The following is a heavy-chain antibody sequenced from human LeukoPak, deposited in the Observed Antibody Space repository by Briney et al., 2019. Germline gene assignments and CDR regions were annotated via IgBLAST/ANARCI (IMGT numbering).Heavy chain of an antibody. CDR1: GFTFSDYY. Sequence: GGSLRLSCAASGFTFSDYYMSWIRQAPGKGLEWVSYISSSGSTIYYADSVKGRFTISRDNAKNSLYLQMNSLRAEDTAVYYCARAVFLRFLEFRYPDGIDYWGQGTLVTVPS. D-gene: IGHD3-3*01. CDR3: ARAVFLRFLEFRYPDGIDY. J-gene: IGHJ4*02. V-gene: IGHV3-11*01. CDR2: ISSSGSTI.